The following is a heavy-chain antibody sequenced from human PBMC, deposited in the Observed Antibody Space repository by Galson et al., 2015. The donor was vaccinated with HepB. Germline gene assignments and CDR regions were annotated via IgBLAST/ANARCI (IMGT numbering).Heavy chain of an antibody. CDR2: INPNSGGT. J-gene: IGHJ3*02. Sequence: SVKVSCKASGYTFTGYYMHWVRQAPGQGLEWMGWINPNSGGTNYAQKFQGRVTMTRDTSISTAYMELSRLRSDDTAVYYCARVEYYDSSGYPAFDIWGQGTMVTVSS. V-gene: IGHV1-2*02. CDR1: GYTFTGYY. D-gene: IGHD3-22*01. CDR3: ARVEYYDSSGYPAFDI.